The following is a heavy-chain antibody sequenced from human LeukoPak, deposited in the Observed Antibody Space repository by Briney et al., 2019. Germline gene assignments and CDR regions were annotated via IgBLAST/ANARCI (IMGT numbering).Heavy chain of an antibody. J-gene: IGHJ4*02. Sequence: GGSLRLSCAASGFTFSSYAMHWVRQAPGKGLEWVAVISYDGSNKYYADSVKGRFTISRDNSKNTLYLQMNSLRAEDTAVYYCAKGGYSSGWAKIDYWGQGTLVTVSS. CDR3: AKGGYSSGWAKIDY. CDR1: GFTFSSYA. CDR2: ISYDGSNK. V-gene: IGHV3-30-3*01. D-gene: IGHD6-19*01.